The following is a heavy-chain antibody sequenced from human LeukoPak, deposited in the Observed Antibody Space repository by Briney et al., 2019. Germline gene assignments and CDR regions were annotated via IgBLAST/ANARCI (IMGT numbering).Heavy chain of an antibody. CDR1: GGSIRGDH. D-gene: IGHD3-9*01. Sequence: PSETLSLTCIVSGGSIRGDHWSWIRQPPGKGLEWIGYIYYSGSTNYNPSLKSRVTISVDTSKNQFSLKLNSVTAADTAVYYCARVEFRYFDFDHWGQGTLVTVSS. V-gene: IGHV4-59*01. J-gene: IGHJ4*02. CDR2: IYYSGST. CDR3: ARVEFRYFDFDH.